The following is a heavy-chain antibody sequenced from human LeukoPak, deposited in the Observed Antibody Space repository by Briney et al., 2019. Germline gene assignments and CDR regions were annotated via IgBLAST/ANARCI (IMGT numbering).Heavy chain of an antibody. CDR2: IGGDGVSR. J-gene: IGHJ4*02. CDR3: AKRVGGTPDN. CDR1: GFTFKTYA. D-gene: IGHD1-26*01. Sequence: GGSLRLSCAASGFTFKTYAMMWVRQAPGKGLEWVSAIGGDGVSRDYSDSVKGRFAISRDNSKNTLYLQMNSLRVEDTALYFCAKRVGGTPDNWGLGTLVTVSS. V-gene: IGHV3-23*01.